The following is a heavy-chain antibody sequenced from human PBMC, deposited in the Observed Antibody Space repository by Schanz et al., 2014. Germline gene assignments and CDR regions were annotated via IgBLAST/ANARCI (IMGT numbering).Heavy chain of an antibody. CDR2: IKSKTDGGTT. D-gene: IGHD3-16*01. Sequence: EVQLAESGGGLVKPGGSLRLSCAASGFTFSDAWMTWVRLAPGKGLEWFGRIKSKTDGGTTDYAAPVKGRFTISRDDSKNTLFLQMNSLKTEDTAVYYCTASCDGGGAFDNWGQGALVTVSS. CDR3: TASCDGGGAFDN. J-gene: IGHJ4*01. CDR1: GFTFSDAW. V-gene: IGHV3-15*01.